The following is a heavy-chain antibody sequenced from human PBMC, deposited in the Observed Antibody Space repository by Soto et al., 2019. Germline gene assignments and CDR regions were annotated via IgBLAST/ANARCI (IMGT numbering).Heavy chain of an antibody. J-gene: IGHJ6*02. CDR1: GGTFSSYA. CDR2: IIPIFGTA. V-gene: IGHV1-69*13. D-gene: IGHD2-2*01. Sequence: SVKVSCKASGGTFSSYAISWVRQAPGQGLEWMGGIIPIFGTANYAQKFQGRVTITADESTSTAYMELSSLRSEDTAVYYCAREGLVLVPTTVNSDYYYYAMDVRGQGTTVTVSS. CDR3: AREGLVLVPTTVNSDYYYYAMDV.